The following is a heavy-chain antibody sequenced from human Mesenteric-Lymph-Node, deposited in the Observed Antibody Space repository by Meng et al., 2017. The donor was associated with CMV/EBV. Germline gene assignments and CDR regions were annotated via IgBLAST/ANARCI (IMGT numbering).Heavy chain of an antibody. CDR3: ARRASGSYRVCDF. Sequence: GGSLRLSCVASEFTFSTYDMNWVRQAPGKGLEWVSYISRGSSTIYYTDSVRGRFIISRDNAKNSLYLQMNSLRAEDTAAYYCARRASGSYRVCDFWGQGILVTVSS. J-gene: IGHJ4*02. CDR1: EFTFSTYD. CDR2: ISRGSSTI. D-gene: IGHD3-10*01. V-gene: IGHV3-48*04.